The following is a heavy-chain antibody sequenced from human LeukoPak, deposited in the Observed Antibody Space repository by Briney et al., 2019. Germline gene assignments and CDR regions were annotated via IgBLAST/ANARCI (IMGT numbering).Heavy chain of an antibody. CDR1: GFIFRNYA. V-gene: IGHV3-23*01. D-gene: IGHD4/OR15-4a*01. CDR3: AKESGALGAPLYDY. Sequence: GGPLRLSCVASGFIFRNYAMSWVRQAPGEGLEWVSGISDNGGGTYYADSLKGRFTISRDNSKNMLYLQMNSLRAEDTAVYYCAKESGALGAPLYDYWGRGILVTASS. J-gene: IGHJ4*02. CDR2: ISDNGGGT.